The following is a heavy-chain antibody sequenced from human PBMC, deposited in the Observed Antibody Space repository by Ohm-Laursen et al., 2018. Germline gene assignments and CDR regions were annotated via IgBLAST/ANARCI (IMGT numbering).Heavy chain of an antibody. V-gene: IGHV3-7*01. CDR1: GFTFSSYW. Sequence: SLRLSCAASGFTFSSYWMFWVRQAPGKGLEWVANIKEDGSAKNYVDSVKGRFTISRDNAKLSIYLEMNSLRAEDTAVYYCAKTWLFRGYDYYFDYWGQGTLVTVSS. D-gene: IGHD5-12*01. J-gene: IGHJ4*02. CDR2: IKEDGSAK. CDR3: AKTWLFRGYDYYFDY.